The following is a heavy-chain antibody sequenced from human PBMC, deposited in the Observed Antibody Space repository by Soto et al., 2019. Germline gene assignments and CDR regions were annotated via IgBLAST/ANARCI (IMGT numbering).Heavy chain of an antibody. V-gene: IGHV1-2*02. Sequence: ASVKFSCKASGYPLTGYYTNWVRHAPGQGLEWKGWTNPNSGDVNYAQTCQGRVTMTRDMSISTAYMERSGLGADHAALSYGARDVAGRFYFDYWGQGTLVTVSS. CDR2: TNPNSGDV. J-gene: IGHJ4*02. CDR1: GYPLTGYY. CDR3: ARDVAGRFYFDY. D-gene: IGHD2-15*01.